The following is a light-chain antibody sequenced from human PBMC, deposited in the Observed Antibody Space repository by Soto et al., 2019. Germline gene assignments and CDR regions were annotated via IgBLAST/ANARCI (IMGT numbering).Light chain of an antibody. Sequence: EIVLTQSPGTLSLSPGERATLSCRASQSVSSSYLAWYQQKPGQGPRLLIYGASSRATGIPDRFSGSGSGTHFTLTISRLEPEDFAVYYCHQYGISPPVTFGQGTRLEIK. J-gene: IGKJ5*01. V-gene: IGKV3-20*01. CDR2: GAS. CDR1: QSVSSSY. CDR3: HQYGISPPVT.